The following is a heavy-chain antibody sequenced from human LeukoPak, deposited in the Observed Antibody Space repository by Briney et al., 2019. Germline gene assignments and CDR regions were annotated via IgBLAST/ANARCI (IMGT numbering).Heavy chain of an antibody. CDR2: INHSGST. CDR3: ARGLSSSWSLRGEPLDY. D-gene: IGHD6-13*01. Sequence: SETLSLTCTVSGYSISSGYYWSWIRQPPGKGLEWIGEINHSGSTNYNPSLKSRVTISVDTSKNQFSLKLSSVTAADTAVYYCARGLSSSWSLRGEPLDYWGQGTLVTVSS. CDR1: GYSISSGYY. V-gene: IGHV4-38-2*02. J-gene: IGHJ4*02.